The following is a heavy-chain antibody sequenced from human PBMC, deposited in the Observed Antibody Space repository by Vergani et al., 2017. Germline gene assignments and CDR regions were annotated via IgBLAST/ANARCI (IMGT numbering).Heavy chain of an antibody. D-gene: IGHD1-1*01. CDR1: GYSFGNYW. CDR3: ARHTTYTDA. Sequence: EVELVQSGPEMRKPGESLKIPCKGSGYSFGNYWMGWARQMPGKGVEWMGIIYPADSDTRYSPSFQGQVTISADKSISTAFLQWDSLKASDTALYYCARHTTYTDAWGQGTLVTVSS. V-gene: IGHV5-51*01. CDR2: IYPADSDT. J-gene: IGHJ5*02.